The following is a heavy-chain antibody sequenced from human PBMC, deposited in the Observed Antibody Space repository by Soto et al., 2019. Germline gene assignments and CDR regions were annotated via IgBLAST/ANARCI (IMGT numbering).Heavy chain of an antibody. CDR2: IYPGDSDT. Sequence: GESLKISCKGSGYSFTSYWIGWVRQMPGKGLEWMGIIYPGDSDTRYSPSFQGQVTISADKSISTAYLQWSSLKASDTAMYYCARHRRGSSKLRYYYYYMDVWGKGTTVTVSS. D-gene: IGHD6-6*01. CDR1: GYSFTSYW. V-gene: IGHV5-51*01. CDR3: ARHRRGSSKLRYYYYYMDV. J-gene: IGHJ6*03.